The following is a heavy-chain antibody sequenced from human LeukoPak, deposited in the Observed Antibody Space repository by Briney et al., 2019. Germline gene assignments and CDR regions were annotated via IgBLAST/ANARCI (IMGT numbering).Heavy chain of an antibody. J-gene: IGHJ1*01. CDR2: INTNTGNP. CDR1: GYTFTSYA. V-gene: IGHV7-4-1*02. CDR3: ARGGAQQLLTRVEYFQH. Sequence: ASVKVSCKASGYTFTSYAMNWVRQAPGQGLEWMGWINTNTGNPTYAQGFTGRFVFSLDTSVSTAYLQISSLKAEDTAVYYCARGGAQQLLTRVEYFQHWGQGTLVTVSS. D-gene: IGHD6-13*01.